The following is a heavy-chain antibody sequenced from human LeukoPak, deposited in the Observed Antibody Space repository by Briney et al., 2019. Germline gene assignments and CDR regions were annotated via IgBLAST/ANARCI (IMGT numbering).Heavy chain of an antibody. CDR3: ARASQLRYFDWLLKVPDAFDI. CDR1: GFTFSSYA. Sequence: PGGSLRLSCAASGFTFSSYAMSWVRQAPGKGLVWVSRINSDGSSTSYADSVKGRFTISRDNAKNTLYLQMNSLRAEDTAVYYCARASQLRYFDWLLKVPDAFDIWGQGTMVTVSS. D-gene: IGHD3-9*01. V-gene: IGHV3-74*01. J-gene: IGHJ3*02. CDR2: INSDGSST.